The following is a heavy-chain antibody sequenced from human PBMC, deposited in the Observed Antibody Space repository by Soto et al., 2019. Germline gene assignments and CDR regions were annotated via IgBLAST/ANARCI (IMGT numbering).Heavy chain of an antibody. CDR3: ARGLISGSQYSGGWYYFDS. Sequence: SETLSHTCTVSGDSISSGDYYCTWIRKKPGKGQKWNGQINHSGSANYNQSLKSRVTISVHTSSSQFSLELSSVTAADTAVYYCARGLISGSQYSGGWYYFDSWGQGTQVTVSS. D-gene: IGHD1-26*01. J-gene: IGHJ4*02. CDR1: GDSISSGDYY. CDR2: INHSGSA. V-gene: IGHV4-61*08.